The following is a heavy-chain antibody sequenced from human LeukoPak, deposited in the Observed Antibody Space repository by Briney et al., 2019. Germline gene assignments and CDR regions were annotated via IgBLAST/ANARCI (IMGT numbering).Heavy chain of an antibody. CDR3: ARTLWFADLFSGDGFDI. V-gene: IGHV2-5*02. CDR2: IYWDDDK. D-gene: IGHD3-10*01. CDR1: GFSLSTSGVG. J-gene: IGHJ3*02. Sequence: SGPTLVNPTQTLTLTCTFSGFSLSTSGVGVAWIRQPPGKALEWLALIYWDDDKRYSPSLKSRLTITKDTSKNQVVLKMTNMGPVDTATYYCARTLWFADLFSGDGFDIWGQGTMVTVSS.